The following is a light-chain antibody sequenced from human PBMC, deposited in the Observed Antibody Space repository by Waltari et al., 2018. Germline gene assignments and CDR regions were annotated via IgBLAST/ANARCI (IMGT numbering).Light chain of an antibody. J-gene: IGKJ2*01. V-gene: IGKV3-11*01. CDR1: ESVVSY. CDR3: QQRNSWPWT. CDR2: DAA. Sequence: EIVLTQSPATLSLSPGDRATLSCRASESVVSYLAWFQQQPGQAPRRLIYDAANRPTGIPDKFTGSGSGTDFTRTISSLEPDDFAVYFCQQRNSWPWTFGQGTKLDI.